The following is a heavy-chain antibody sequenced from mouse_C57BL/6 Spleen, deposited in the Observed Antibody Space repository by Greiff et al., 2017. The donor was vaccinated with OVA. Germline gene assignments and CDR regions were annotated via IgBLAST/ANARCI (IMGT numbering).Heavy chain of an antibody. D-gene: IGHD1-1*01. V-gene: IGHV14-2*01. CDR3: DSRINYGSSSFAY. CDR1: GFNITDYY. J-gene: IGHJ3*01. CDR2: IDPEDGET. Sequence: VQLQQSGAELVKPGASVKLSCTASGFNITDYYMHWVKQRTEQGLEWIGRIDPEDGETKYDPKFQGKATLTADTSSNTAYLQLSSLTSEDTAVYYCDSRINYGSSSFAYWGQGTLVTVSA.